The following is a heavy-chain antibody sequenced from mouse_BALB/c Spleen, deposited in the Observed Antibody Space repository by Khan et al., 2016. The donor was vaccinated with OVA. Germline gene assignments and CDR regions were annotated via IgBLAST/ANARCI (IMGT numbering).Heavy chain of an antibody. D-gene: IGHD1-1*01. CDR3: ARIKKIVATYFDY. CDR2: TNPTNGRT. CDR1: GYTFTSYW. J-gene: IGHJ2*01. V-gene: IGHV1S81*02. Sequence: VQLQQSGAELVKAGASVKMSCKASGYTFTSYWMHWVKQRLGQGLEWFAETNPTNGRTYYNEKFKSKATLTVDKSSSTAYMLHSGLTFEDSAVYYCARIKKIVATYFDYWGQGTTLTVSS.